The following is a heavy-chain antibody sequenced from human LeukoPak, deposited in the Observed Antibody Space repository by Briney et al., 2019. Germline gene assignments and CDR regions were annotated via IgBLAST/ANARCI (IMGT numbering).Heavy chain of an antibody. D-gene: IGHD6-19*01. Sequence: PGGSLRLSCAASGFTFDDYTMHWVRQAPGKGLEWVSLISWDGGSTYYADSVKGRFTISRDNSKNSLYLQMSSLRTEDTALYYCAKDLSSGWKRGIGYWGQGTLVTVSS. CDR2: ISWDGGST. V-gene: IGHV3-43*01. J-gene: IGHJ4*02. CDR3: AKDLSSGWKRGIGY. CDR1: GFTFDDYT.